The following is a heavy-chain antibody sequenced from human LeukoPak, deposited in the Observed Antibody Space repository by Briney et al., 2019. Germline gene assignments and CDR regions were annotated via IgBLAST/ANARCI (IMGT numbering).Heavy chain of an antibody. CDR3: ARDSSSGFQGTFDI. V-gene: IGHV3-7*01. CDR2: IKQDGREK. D-gene: IGHD6-19*01. CDR1: GFTFSRYW. J-gene: IGHJ3*02. Sequence: PGGSLRLSCAAAGFTFSRYWMSWGRQAEGKGVEWEANIKQDGREKYYVDSGKGRFTISRDHAHTSLYLQMNSLRADDTAVYYCARDSSSGFQGTFDIWGQGTMVTVSS.